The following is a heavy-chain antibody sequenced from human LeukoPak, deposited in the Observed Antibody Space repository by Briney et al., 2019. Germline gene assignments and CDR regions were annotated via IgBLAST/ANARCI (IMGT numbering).Heavy chain of an antibody. CDR2: IIPILGIA. D-gene: IGHD6-6*01. V-gene: IGHV1-69*04. CDR1: GGTFSSYA. CDR3: ARKGVAARPENWFDP. Sequence: GSSVKVSCKASGGTFSSYAISRVRQAPGQGLEWMGRIIPILGIANYAQKFQGRVTITADKSTSTAYMELSSLRSEDTAVYYCARKGVAARPENWFDPWGQGTLVTVSS. J-gene: IGHJ5*02.